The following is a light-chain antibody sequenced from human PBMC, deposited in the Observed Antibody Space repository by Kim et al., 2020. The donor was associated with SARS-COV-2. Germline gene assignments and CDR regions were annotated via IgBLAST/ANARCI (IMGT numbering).Light chain of an antibody. CDR1: SLRSYY. J-gene: IGLJ1*01. CDR3: NSRDSSGNHLV. CDR2: GKN. Sequence: SSELTQDPAVSVTLGQTVRITCQGDSLRSYYASWYQQKPGQAPVLVIYGKNNRPSGIPDRFSGSSSGNTASLTITGAQAEDEADYYCNSRDSSGNHLVFGTEIQLTVL. V-gene: IGLV3-19*01.